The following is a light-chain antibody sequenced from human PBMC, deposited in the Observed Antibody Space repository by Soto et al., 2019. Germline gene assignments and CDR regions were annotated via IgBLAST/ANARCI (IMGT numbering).Light chain of an antibody. CDR1: QGISSY. CDR2: AAS. V-gene: IGKV1-9*01. J-gene: IGKJ1*01. CDR3: QQLNNYPWT. Sequence: DIQLTQSPSFLSASVGDRVTITCRASQGISSYLAWSQQNPGKAPKVLIYAASTLQSGVPSRVSGSGSGTEFTLTISSLQLEDFATYYCQQLNNYPWTFGQGNKVEIK.